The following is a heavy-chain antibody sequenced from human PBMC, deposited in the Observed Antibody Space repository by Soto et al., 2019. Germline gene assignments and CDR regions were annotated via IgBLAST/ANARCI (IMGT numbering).Heavy chain of an antibody. CDR1: GFTFSNAW. J-gene: IGHJ4*02. D-gene: IGHD1-26*01. CDR2: IKSKTDDGTT. Sequence: EVQLVESGGGLVKPGGSLRISCAASGFTFSNAWMSWVRQAPGKGLEWVGGIKSKTDDGTTDYAAPVKGRFTISRDDSENTLYLQMNSLKTEDTAVYYCTTIRLTWGYWGQGTLVTVSS. CDR3: TTIRLTWGY. V-gene: IGHV3-15*01.